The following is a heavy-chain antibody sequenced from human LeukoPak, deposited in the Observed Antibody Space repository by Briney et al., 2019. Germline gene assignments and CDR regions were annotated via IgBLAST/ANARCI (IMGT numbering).Heavy chain of an antibody. CDR3: ARDEAAVVAATDAFDI. CDR2: IWYDGSNK. Sequence: PGRSLRLSCAASGFTFSSYGMHWVRQAPGKGLEWVAVIWYDGSNKYYADSVKGRFTISRDNSKNTLYLQMNSLRAEDTAVYYCARDEAAVVAATDAFDIWGQGTMVTVSS. CDR1: GFTFSSYG. V-gene: IGHV3-33*01. D-gene: IGHD2-15*01. J-gene: IGHJ3*02.